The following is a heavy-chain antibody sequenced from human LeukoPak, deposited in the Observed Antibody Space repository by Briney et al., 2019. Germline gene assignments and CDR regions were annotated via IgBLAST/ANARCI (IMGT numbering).Heavy chain of an antibody. CDR3: ARLAYSSGLFDY. V-gene: IGHV4-30-4*01. D-gene: IGHD6-19*01. CDR1: GGSISSGDYY. CDR2: IYYSGST. J-gene: IGHJ4*02. Sequence: PSQTLSLTCTVSGGSISSGDYYWSWIRQPPGKGLEWIGYIYYSGSTYYNPSLKSRVTISVDTSKNQFSLKLSSVTAADTAVYYCARLAYSSGLFDYWGQGTLVTVSS.